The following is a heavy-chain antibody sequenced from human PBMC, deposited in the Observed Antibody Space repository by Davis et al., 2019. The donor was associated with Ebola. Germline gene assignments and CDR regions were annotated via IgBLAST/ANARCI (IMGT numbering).Heavy chain of an antibody. Sequence: ASVQVSCKASGYTFTSYAMHWVRQAPGQRLEWMGWINAGNGNTKYSQKFQGRVTITRDTSASTAYMELSSLRSEDTAVYYCARDQVYYYDSSGDLWYWGQGTLVTVSS. CDR1: GYTFTSYA. CDR2: INAGNGNT. V-gene: IGHV1-3*01. CDR3: ARDQVYYYDSSGDLWY. J-gene: IGHJ4*02. D-gene: IGHD3-22*01.